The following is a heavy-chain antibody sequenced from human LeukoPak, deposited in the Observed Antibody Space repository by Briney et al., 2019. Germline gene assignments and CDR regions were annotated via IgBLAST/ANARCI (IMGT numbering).Heavy chain of an antibody. CDR3: ARVGDYYDSSGYYREGVFDY. D-gene: IGHD3-22*01. CDR2: ISYDGSNK. J-gene: IGHJ4*02. Sequence: GGSLRLSCAASGFTFSSYAMHWVRQAPGKGLEWVAVISYDGSNKYYADSVKGRFTISRDNAKNSLYLQMNSLRAEDTAVYYCARVGDYYDSSGYYREGVFDYWGQGTLVTVSS. V-gene: IGHV3-30-3*01. CDR1: GFTFSSYA.